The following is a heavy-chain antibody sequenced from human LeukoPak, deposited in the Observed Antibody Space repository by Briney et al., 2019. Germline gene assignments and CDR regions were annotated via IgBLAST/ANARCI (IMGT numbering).Heavy chain of an antibody. D-gene: IGHD2-15*01. Sequence: GGSLRLSCAASGFTFSSYAMSWVRQAPGKGLEWVSAISGSGGSTYYADSVKGRFTISRDNSKNTLYLQMNSLRAEDTAVYYCAKDIVVVVAASWFDPWGQGTLVTVSS. CDR2: ISGSGGST. J-gene: IGHJ5*02. CDR3: AKDIVVVVAASWFDP. CDR1: GFTFSSYA. V-gene: IGHV3-23*01.